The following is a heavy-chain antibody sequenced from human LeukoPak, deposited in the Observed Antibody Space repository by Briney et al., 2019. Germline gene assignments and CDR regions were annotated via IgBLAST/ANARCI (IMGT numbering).Heavy chain of an antibody. Sequence: GGSLRLSCAASGFTFSNYGIHWVRQAPGKGLEWVAFIYYDGSSKYYADSVKGRFTISRDNSKNTVYLQMNSLRGEDTAVYYCRDPFDYWGQGTLVTVSS. J-gene: IGHJ4*02. V-gene: IGHV3-30*02. CDR1: GFTFSNYG. CDR3: RDPFDY. CDR2: IYYDGSSK.